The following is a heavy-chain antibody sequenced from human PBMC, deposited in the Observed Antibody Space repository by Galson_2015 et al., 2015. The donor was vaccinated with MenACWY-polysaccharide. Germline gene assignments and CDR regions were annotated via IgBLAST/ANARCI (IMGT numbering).Heavy chain of an antibody. J-gene: IGHJ4*02. CDR3: ARIPLATVTTSGN. V-gene: IGHV3-74*01. CDR1: GFTFSSYW. CDR2: INSDGSST. Sequence: SLRLSCAASGFTFSSYWMHWVRQAPGKGLVWVSRINSDGSSTSYADSVKGRFTISRDNAKNTLCLQMNSLRAEDTAVYYCARIPLATVTTSGNWGQGTLVTGSP. D-gene: IGHD4-11*01.